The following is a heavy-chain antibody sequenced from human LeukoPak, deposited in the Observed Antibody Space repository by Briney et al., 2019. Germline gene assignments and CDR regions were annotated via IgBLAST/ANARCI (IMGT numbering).Heavy chain of an antibody. CDR3: ARDRAEDTAMGDY. Sequence: ASVKVSCNAFGYIFTSYYMHWVRQAPGQGLEWMGVINPSGGFTSYAQKFQGRVTMTRDTSTTTVYMELSSLRSEDTAVYYCARDRAEDTAMGDYWGQGTLVTVSS. CDR2: INPSGGFT. V-gene: IGHV1-46*01. J-gene: IGHJ4*02. D-gene: IGHD5-18*01. CDR1: GYIFTSYY.